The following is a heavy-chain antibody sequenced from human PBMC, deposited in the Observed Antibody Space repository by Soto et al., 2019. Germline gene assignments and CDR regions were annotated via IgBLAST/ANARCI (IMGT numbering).Heavy chain of an antibody. J-gene: IGHJ4*02. V-gene: IGHV1-18*04. D-gene: IGHD3-16*01. CDR1: SYIFSSYG. CDR2: ISVSKGNT. CDR3: ATKRGAVSTYDF. Sequence: GASVKVSCKASSYIFSSYGITWVRQAPGQGLEWMGWISVSKGNTKYAQNLQGRVTMTADTSTGTAYLELRSLRSDDTAVYYCATKRGAVSTYDFWGQGTQVTVS.